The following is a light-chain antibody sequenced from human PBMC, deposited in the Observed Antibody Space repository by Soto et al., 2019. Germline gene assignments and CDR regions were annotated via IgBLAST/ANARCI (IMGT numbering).Light chain of an antibody. CDR1: SSDVGGYNY. J-gene: IGLJ1*01. CDR3: SSYTSSSTRLYV. V-gene: IGLV2-14*01. CDR2: DVS. Sequence: QSALTQPASVSGSPGQSITISCTGTSSDVGGYNYVSWYQQHPGKAPKLMIYDVSNRPSGVSNRFSASKSGNTASLTISGLQAEDEADYYCSSYTSSSTRLYVFGTGTKLTVL.